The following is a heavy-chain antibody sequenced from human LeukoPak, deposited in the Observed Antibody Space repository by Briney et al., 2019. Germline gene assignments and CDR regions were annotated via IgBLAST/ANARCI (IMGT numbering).Heavy chain of an antibody. J-gene: IGHJ5*02. D-gene: IGHD3-16*01. CDR3: ARESLEDYINWFDP. V-gene: IGHV4-59*12. CDR2: IYYSGST. Sequence: SETLSLTCTVSGGSISSYYWSWIRQPPGKGLEWIGYIYYSGSTNYNPSLKSRVTISVDTSKNQFSLKLSSVTAADTAVYYCARESLEDYINWFDPWGQGTLVTVSS. CDR1: GGSISSYY.